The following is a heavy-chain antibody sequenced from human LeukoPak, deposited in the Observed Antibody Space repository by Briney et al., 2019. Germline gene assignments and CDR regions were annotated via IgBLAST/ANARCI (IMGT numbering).Heavy chain of an antibody. V-gene: IGHV4-59*12. Sequence: SETLSLTCSVSGGSISGFYWSWIRQPPGKRLEWIGYIYYSGSTNYNPSLKSRVTISVDTSKNQFSLKLASVTAADTAIYYCAKGAGGFSYYNWFDPWGQGTLVTVSS. D-gene: IGHD5-18*01. CDR2: IYYSGST. J-gene: IGHJ5*02. CDR1: GGSISGFY. CDR3: AKGAGGFSYYNWFDP.